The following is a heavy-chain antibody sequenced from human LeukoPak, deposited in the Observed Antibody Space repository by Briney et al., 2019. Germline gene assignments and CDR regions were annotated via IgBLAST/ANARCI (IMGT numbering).Heavy chain of an antibody. D-gene: IGHD5-24*01. Sequence: GGSLRLSCAASGFTFSSSAMSWVRQAPGKGLEWVSSSGSGSGGSTYYADSVKGRFTISRDNSKNTLYLQMNSLIAEDTAVYYCAKSGYNRFDYWGQGTRVTVSS. J-gene: IGHJ4*02. CDR1: GFTFSSSA. CDR3: AKSGYNRFDY. CDR2: SGSGSGGST. V-gene: IGHV3-23*01.